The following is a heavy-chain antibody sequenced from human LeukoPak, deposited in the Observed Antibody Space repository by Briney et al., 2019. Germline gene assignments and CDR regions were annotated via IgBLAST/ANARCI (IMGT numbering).Heavy chain of an antibody. V-gene: IGHV3-30*02. CDR3: TTDLSRSYFGS. D-gene: IGHD2-2*01. CDR1: GFTFSGSG. Sequence: GGSLRLSCAASGFTFSGSGMHWVRQAPGKGLEWVAFIRYDGSNKYYADSVKGRFTISRDNSKNTLYLQMNSLKTEDTAVYYCTTDLSRSYFGSWGQGTLVTVSS. J-gene: IGHJ4*02. CDR2: IRYDGSNK.